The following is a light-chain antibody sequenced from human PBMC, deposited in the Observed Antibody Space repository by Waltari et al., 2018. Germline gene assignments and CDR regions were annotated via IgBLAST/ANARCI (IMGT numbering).Light chain of an antibody. CDR1: QTIINF. J-gene: IGKJ3*01. CDR2: GAS. Sequence: DIQMTQSPSSLSASVGARVTITCRASQTIINFLNWYQQKPGEAPKVLIYGASSLQSGVPSRFSGSGSGTDFTLTISSLQPEDFATYYCQQSYTTPRTFGPGTKVDIK. V-gene: IGKV1-39*01. CDR3: QQSYTTPRT.